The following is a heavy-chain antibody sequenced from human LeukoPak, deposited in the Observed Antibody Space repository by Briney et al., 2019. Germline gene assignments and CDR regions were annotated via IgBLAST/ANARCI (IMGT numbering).Heavy chain of an antibody. D-gene: IGHD3-10*01. V-gene: IGHV1-69*01. CDR1: GGTFSSYA. CDR2: IIPIFGTA. Sequence: GASVKVSCKASGGTFSSYAISWVRQAPGQGLEWMGGIIPIFGTANYAQKFQGRVTITADESTSTAYMELSSLRSEDTAVYYRASGTYYPVLDAFDIWGQGTMVTVSS. CDR3: ASGTYYPVLDAFDI. J-gene: IGHJ3*02.